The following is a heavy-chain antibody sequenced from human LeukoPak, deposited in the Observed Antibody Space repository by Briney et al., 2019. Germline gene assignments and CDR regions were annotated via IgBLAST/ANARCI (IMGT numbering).Heavy chain of an antibody. Sequence: PSETPSLTCTVSGGSISSYYWSWIRQPQGKGLEWIGYIYYSGSTNYNPSLKSRVTISVDTSKNQFSLKLSSVTAADTAVYYCAREQWLTNYYYYGMDVWGQGTTVTVSS. CDR2: IYYSGST. V-gene: IGHV4-59*01. J-gene: IGHJ6*02. D-gene: IGHD6-19*01. CDR1: GGSISSYY. CDR3: AREQWLTNYYYYGMDV.